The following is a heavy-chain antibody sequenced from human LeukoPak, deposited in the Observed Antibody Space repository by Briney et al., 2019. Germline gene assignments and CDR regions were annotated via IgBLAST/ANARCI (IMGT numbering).Heavy chain of an antibody. CDR3: ARRYFDSSVYYFDY. Sequence: SETLSLTCTVPGGSISSYYWSWIRQPPGKGLEWVGYMYYSGSTNYNPSLKSRVTISVDTSKNQFSLKLSSVTAADTAVYYCARRYFDSSVYYFDYWGQGTLVTVSS. CDR1: GGSISSYY. CDR2: MYYSGST. J-gene: IGHJ4*02. D-gene: IGHD3-22*01. V-gene: IGHV4-59*08.